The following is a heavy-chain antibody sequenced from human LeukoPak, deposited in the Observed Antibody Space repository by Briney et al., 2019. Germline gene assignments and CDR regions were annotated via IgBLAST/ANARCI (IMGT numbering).Heavy chain of an antibody. V-gene: IGHV4-39*07. CDR1: GGSISSISDY. D-gene: IGHD3-22*01. J-gene: IGHJ6*03. CDR2: IDDSGST. Sequence: SEPLSLTCTVSGGSISSISDYCGWIRQTPGKGLEWIGSIDDSGSTYYNPSPKSRVTISVDTSKNQFSLKLSSVTAADTAVYYCTRGSIAYYSMDVWGKGTTVTISS. CDR3: TRGSIAYYSMDV.